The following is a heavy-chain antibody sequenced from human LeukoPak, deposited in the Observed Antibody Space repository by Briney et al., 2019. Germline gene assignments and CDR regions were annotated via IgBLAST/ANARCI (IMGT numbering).Heavy chain of an antibody. Sequence: PGGSLRLSCAGTGFTFSNYWMNWVRQAPGKGLEWVANIKEDGSRINYVDPVKGRFTISRDNAKNSVYLQMDNLRAEDTAVYYCVGSSGWLFDYWGQGILVAVSS. CDR2: IKEDGSRI. J-gene: IGHJ4*02. CDR1: GFTFSNYW. V-gene: IGHV3-7*01. CDR3: VGSSGWLFDY. D-gene: IGHD6-19*01.